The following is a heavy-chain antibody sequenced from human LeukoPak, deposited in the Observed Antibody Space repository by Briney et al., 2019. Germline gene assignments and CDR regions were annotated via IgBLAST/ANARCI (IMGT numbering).Heavy chain of an antibody. V-gene: IGHV3-33*01. D-gene: IGHD1-26*01. CDR3: ARDPSGSYLFDY. CDR2: IWYDGSNK. CDR1: GFTFSSYG. Sequence: PGGSLRLSCAASGFTFSSYGMHWVRQAPGKGLEWVAVIWYDGSNKYYADSVKGRFTISRDNSKNTLYLQMNSLRAEDTAVYYCARDPSGSYLFDYWGQGTLVTVSS. J-gene: IGHJ4*02.